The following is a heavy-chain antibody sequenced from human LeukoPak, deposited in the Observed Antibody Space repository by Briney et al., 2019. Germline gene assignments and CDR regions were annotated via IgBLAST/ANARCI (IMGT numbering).Heavy chain of an antibody. CDR3: ARIIAYGSGSYLYYYYMDV. V-gene: IGHV3-66*01. Sequence: GGSLRLSCAASGFTVSSNYMSWVRQAPGKGLEWVSVIYSGGSTYYADSVKGRFTISRDNSKNTLYLQMNSLRAEDTAVYYCARIIAYGSGSYLYYYYMDVWGKGTTVTISS. D-gene: IGHD3-10*01. CDR1: GFTVSSNY. J-gene: IGHJ6*03. CDR2: IYSGGST.